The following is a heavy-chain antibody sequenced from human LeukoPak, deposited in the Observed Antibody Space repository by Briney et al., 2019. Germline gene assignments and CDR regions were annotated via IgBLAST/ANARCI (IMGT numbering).Heavy chain of an antibody. Sequence: GGSLRLSCAASGFTLSDSTRHWVRQASGKVLGWVGRIRNKANNYATAYATSVKGRFTLSRDDSKNTAYLQMNSLKTEDTALYYCVRGAASGSYYGLGVWGQGATVTVSS. CDR2: IRNKANNYAT. V-gene: IGHV3-73*01. J-gene: IGHJ6*02. CDR1: GFTLSDST. CDR3: VRGAASGSYYGLGV. D-gene: IGHD1-26*01.